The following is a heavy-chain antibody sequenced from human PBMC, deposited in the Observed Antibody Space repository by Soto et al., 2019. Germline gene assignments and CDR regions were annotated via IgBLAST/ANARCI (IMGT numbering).Heavy chain of an antibody. Sequence: VESGGGLVQPGGSLRLSCGASGFAFTKDWLSWVRQAPGKGPEWVAKINPDGGDKTYVDFLRGRITISIDNTKNLVYLQMHSLSDQDTAVYYCAMETWWRLPIWGQETMVTGSS. CDR3: AMETWWRLPI. J-gene: IGHJ3*02. D-gene: IGHD2-15*01. CDR2: INPDGGDK. V-gene: IGHV3-7*04. CDR1: GFAFTKDW.